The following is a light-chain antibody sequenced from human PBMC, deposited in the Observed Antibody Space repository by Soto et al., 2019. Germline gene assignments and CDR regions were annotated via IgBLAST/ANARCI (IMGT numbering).Light chain of an antibody. CDR2: DGT. J-gene: IGLJ2*01. Sequence: QSALTQPASVSGSPGQSITISCTGTSSDVGRYNYVSWYQQHPGKAPKLMIYDGTNRPSGVSNRFSCSKSGNTASLTISGLQAEDEADYYCSSYTSIDTLIFGGGTKLTVL. CDR1: SSDVGRYNY. CDR3: SSYTSIDTLI. V-gene: IGLV2-14*01.